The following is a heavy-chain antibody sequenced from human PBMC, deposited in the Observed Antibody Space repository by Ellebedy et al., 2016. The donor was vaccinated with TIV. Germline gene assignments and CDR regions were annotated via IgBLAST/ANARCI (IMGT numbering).Heavy chain of an antibody. CDR2: VSGSGDST. V-gene: IGHV3-23*01. CDR3: ADAHSSSWCSGSN. J-gene: IGHJ4*02. CDR1: GFTFSNYA. D-gene: IGHD6-13*01. Sequence: GGSLRLSCAASGFTFSNYAMSWVRQAPGKGLEWVSAVSGSGDSTYYADSVKGRFTISRDNSKNTLFLQMNSLRADDTALYYCADAHSSSWCSGSNWGQGTLVTVSS.